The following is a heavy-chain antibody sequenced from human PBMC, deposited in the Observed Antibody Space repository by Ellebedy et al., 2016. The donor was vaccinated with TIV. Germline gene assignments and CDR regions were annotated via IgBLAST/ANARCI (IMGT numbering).Heavy chain of an antibody. J-gene: IGHJ4*02. Sequence: SETLSLXXTVSGGSISSYYWSWIRQPPGKGLEWIGYIYYSGSTNYNPSLKSRVTISVDTSKNQFSLKLSSVTAADTAVYYCARGKSYFDYWGQGTLVTVSS. CDR3: ARGKSYFDY. CDR2: IYYSGST. CDR1: GGSISSYY. V-gene: IGHV4-59*13.